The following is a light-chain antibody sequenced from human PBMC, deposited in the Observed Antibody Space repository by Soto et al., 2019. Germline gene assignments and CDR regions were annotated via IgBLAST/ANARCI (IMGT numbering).Light chain of an antibody. J-gene: IGLJ3*02. V-gene: IGLV2-23*02. Sequence: QSALTQPASVSGSPGQSITISCTGTSSDVGSYNLVSWYQQHPGKAPKLMIYEVSKRPSGVSNRFSGSKSGNTASLTISGLQAEDEAYYYCCSDAGSSWVFGGGTKLTVL. CDR3: CSDAGSSWV. CDR1: SSDVGSYNL. CDR2: EVS.